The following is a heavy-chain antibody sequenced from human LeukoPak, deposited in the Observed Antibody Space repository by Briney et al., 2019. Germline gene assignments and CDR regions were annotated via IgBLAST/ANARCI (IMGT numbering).Heavy chain of an antibody. J-gene: IGHJ5*02. CDR2: IIPIFGTA. D-gene: IGHD3-10*01. CDR3: ASQAYYGSGSS. V-gene: IGHV1-69*01. CDR1: RGTFSSYA. Sequence: SVKVSCKASRGTFSSYAISWVRQAPGQGLEWMGGIIPIFGTANYAQKFQGRVTITADESTSTAYMELSSLRSEDTAVYYCASQAYYGSGSSWGQGTLVTVSS.